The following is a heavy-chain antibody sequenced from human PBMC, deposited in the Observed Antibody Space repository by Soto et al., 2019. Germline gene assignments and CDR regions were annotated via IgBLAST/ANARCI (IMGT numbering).Heavy chain of an antibody. D-gene: IGHD3-10*02. Sequence: QITLKESGPTLVKPTQTLTLTCTFSGFSLSTSGVGVGWIRQPPGKALEWLALIYWDDDKRYSPSLKSRITNTKDPTKNQVVLTMTNMDPVDTATYYCAHSYLGVRRVLDFHYYYYYMDVWGKGTTVTVSS. V-gene: IGHV2-5*02. CDR3: AHSYLGVRRVLDFHYYYYYMDV. CDR2: IYWDDDK. J-gene: IGHJ6*03. CDR1: GFSLSTSGVG.